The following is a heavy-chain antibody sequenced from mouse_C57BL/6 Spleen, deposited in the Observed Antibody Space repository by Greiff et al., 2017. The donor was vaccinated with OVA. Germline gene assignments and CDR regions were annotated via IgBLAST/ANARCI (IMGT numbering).Heavy chain of an antibody. D-gene: IGHD1-1*01. CDR2: INPNNGGT. V-gene: IGHV1-26*01. J-gene: IGHJ4*01. CDR3: ARSNYGSSPYYYAMDY. Sequence: EVQLQQSGPELVKPGASVKISCKASGYTFTDYYMNWVKQSHGKSLEWIGDINPNNGGTSYNQKFKGKATLTVDKSSSTAYMELRSLTSEDSAVYYCARSNYGSSPYYYAMDYWGQGTSVTVSS. CDR1: GYTFTDYY.